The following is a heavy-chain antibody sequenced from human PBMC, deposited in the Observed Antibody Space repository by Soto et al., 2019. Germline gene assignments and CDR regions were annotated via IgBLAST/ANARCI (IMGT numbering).Heavy chain of an antibody. CDR2: IIPIVTTP. Sequence: QVRLVQSGAEVKKPGSSVKVSCEASGGTFSSYAVTWVRQAPGQGLEWMGGIIPIVTTPNYAQKFQGRLTISADKSTSTSEMELSSLRSEDTGVYYCARVGYNVWSRYHYYGRDVWGQGTTVIVSS. J-gene: IGHJ6*02. D-gene: IGHD3-3*01. V-gene: IGHV1-69*06. CDR1: GGTFSSYA. CDR3: ARVGYNVWSRYHYYGRDV.